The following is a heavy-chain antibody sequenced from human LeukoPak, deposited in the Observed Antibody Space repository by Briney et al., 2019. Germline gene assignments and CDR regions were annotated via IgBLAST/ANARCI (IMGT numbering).Heavy chain of an antibody. J-gene: IGHJ2*01. V-gene: IGHV1-69*06. Sequence: GASVKVSCKASGGTFSSYAISWVRQAPGQGLEWMGGIIPIFGTANYAQKFQGRVTITADKSTSTAYMELSSLRSEDTAVYYCARRGYSQKLGYFDLWGRGTLVTVSS. CDR2: IIPIFGTA. D-gene: IGHD5-18*01. CDR1: GGTFSSYA. CDR3: ARRGYSQKLGYFDL.